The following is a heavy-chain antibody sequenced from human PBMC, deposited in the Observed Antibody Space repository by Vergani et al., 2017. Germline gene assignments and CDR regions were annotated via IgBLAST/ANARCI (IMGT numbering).Heavy chain of an antibody. D-gene: IGHD6-19*01. CDR2: LNPSGGRT. CDR1: GSTFTSYY. Sequence: QVQLVQSGAEVKKPGAAVKVSCKASGSTFTSYYMHWVRQAPGQGLEWLGILNPSGGRTSYAQKFRGRVTMTRDTSTSTVYMELSSLRSEDTAVYYCARTGYGSGWSFPRKGGIDVWGQGTTVTVSS. CDR3: ARTGYGSGWSFPRKGGIDV. V-gene: IGHV1-46*01. J-gene: IGHJ6*02.